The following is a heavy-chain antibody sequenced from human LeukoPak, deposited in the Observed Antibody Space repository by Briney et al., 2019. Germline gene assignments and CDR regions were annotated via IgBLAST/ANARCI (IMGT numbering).Heavy chain of an antibody. J-gene: IGHJ4*02. CDR2: IWYDGSNK. CDR3: ARGRWLQFGYFDY. Sequence: PGRSLRLSCAASGSTFSSYGMHWVRQAPGKGLEWVAVIWYDGSNKYYADSVKGRFTISRDNSKNTLYLQMNSLRAEDTAVYYCARGRWLQFGYFDYWGQGTLVTVSS. D-gene: IGHD5-24*01. CDR1: GSTFSSYG. V-gene: IGHV3-33*01.